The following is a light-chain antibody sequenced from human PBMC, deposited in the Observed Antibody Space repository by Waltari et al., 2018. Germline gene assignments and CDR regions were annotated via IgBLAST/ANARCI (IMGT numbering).Light chain of an antibody. Sequence: DIVMTQSPLSLPVTPGEPASISCRSSQSPLPRNGYNYLDWYLQKPGQSPQLLIYLGSNRASGVPDRFSGSASGTDFTLKISRLEAEDVGVFYCMQALQTPYTFGQGTKLEIK. J-gene: IGKJ2*01. CDR3: MQALQTPYT. CDR1: QSPLPRNGYNY. V-gene: IGKV2-28*01. CDR2: LGS.